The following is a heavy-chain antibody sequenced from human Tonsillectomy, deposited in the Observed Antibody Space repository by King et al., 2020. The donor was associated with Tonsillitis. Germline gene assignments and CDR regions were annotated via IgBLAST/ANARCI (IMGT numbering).Heavy chain of an antibody. V-gene: IGHV3-23*04. J-gene: IGHJ4*02. CDR1: GFTFSSYA. CDR3: AKDGFWSSSSK. CDR2: IRGSGGST. D-gene: IGHD6-6*01. Sequence: VQLVESGGGLVQPGGSLRLSCAASGFTFSSYAMSWVRQAPGKGLEWVSAIRGSGGSTYYADSVRGRFTISRDNSKNTRDLQMTSLRAEDTAVYYCAKDGFWSSSSKWGQGTLVTVSS.